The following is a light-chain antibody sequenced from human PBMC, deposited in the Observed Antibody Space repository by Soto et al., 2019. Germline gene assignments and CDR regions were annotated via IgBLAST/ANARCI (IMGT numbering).Light chain of an antibody. CDR2: DAS. J-gene: IGKJ4*01. V-gene: IGKV3-15*01. CDR1: QSVSSS. CDR3: QQYNNWPPLT. Sequence: EIVMTQSPATLSVTPGDRATLSCRASQSVSSSLAWYQQIPGQAPRLLIYDASTRATGIPARFGGSGSGTEFTLTISSLQSEDFAVYYCQQYNNWPPLTFGGGTKVKL.